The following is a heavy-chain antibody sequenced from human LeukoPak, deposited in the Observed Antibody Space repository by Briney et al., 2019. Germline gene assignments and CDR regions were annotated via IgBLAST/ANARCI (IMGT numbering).Heavy chain of an antibody. V-gene: IGHV4-39*01. CDR1: GDSIDSSTYY. CDR3: ARLGFTMILVATT. CDR2: ICYSGGT. Sequence: PSETLSLTCTVSGDSIDSSTYYWGWIRQPPGKGLEWIGSICYSGGTYSNPSLKSRVTISIDTSKNQFSLKLSSVTAADTAMYYCARLGFTMILVATTWGQGTLVTVSS. D-gene: IGHD3-22*01. J-gene: IGHJ4*02.